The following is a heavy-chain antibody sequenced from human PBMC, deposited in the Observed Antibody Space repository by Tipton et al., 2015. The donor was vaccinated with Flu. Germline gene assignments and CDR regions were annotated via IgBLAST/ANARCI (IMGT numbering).Heavy chain of an antibody. V-gene: IGHV3-9*01. CDR2: ISWNSGSI. CDR3: AKAFDL. Sequence: SLRLSCAASGFTFDDYAMHWVRQAPGKGLEWVSGISWNSGSIGYADSVKGRFTISRDNAKNSLYLQMNSLRAEDTALYYCAKAFDLWGRGTLVTVSS. J-gene: IGHJ2*01. CDR1: GFTFDDYA.